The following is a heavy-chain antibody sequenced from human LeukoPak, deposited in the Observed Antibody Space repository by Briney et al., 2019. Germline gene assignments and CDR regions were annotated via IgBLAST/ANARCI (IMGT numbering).Heavy chain of an antibody. CDR2: IYYSGST. V-gene: IGHV4-39*01. CDR3: ARPYSSGWGFGWFDP. CDR1: GGSISSSSYY. D-gene: IGHD6-19*01. J-gene: IGHJ5*02. Sequence: SETLSLTCTVSGGSISSSSYYWGWIRQPPGQGLEWIGSIYYSGSTYYNPSLKSRVTISVDTSKNQFSLKLSSVTAADTAVYYCARPYSSGWGFGWFDPWGQGTLVTVSS.